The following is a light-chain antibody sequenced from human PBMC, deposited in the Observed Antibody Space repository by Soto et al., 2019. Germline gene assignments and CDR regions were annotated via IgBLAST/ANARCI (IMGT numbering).Light chain of an antibody. CDR2: GAS. J-gene: IGKJ1*01. CDR3: QQYVTSPA. Sequence: EIVLTQSPGTLSLSPGERATLSCRASQSVSSNYLAWYQQKPGQAPRLLIYGASRRATGIPDRFSGSGSGTDFTLTISRLEREDFAVYYCQQYVTSPAFDQGTKVEIK. V-gene: IGKV3-20*01. CDR1: QSVSSNY.